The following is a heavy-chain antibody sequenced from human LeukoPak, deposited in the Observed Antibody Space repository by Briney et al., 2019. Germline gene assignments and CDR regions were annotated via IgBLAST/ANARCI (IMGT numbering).Heavy chain of an antibody. CDR2: IRYDGSNK. CDR1: GFTFSSYG. V-gene: IGHV3-30*02. D-gene: IGHD6-13*01. CDR3: AKERRSSSPSDY. J-gene: IGHJ4*02. Sequence: GGSLRLSCAASGFTFSSYGMHWVRQAPGKGLEWVAFIRYDGSNKYYADSVKGRFTISRDNSKNTLYLQMNSLRAEDTAVYYCAKERRSSSPSDYWGQGTLVTVSS.